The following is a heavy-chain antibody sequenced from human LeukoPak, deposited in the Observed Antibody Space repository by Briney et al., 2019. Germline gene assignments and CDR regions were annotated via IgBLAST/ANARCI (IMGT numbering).Heavy chain of an antibody. D-gene: IGHD5-18*01. CDR2: IWYDGSNK. V-gene: IGHV3-30*02. CDR3: AKQDTAMVTPLDY. CDR1: GFTFSSYG. J-gene: IGHJ4*02. Sequence: GGSLRLSCAASGFTFSSYGMHWVRQAPGKGLEWVAVIWYDGSNKYYADSVKGRFTISRDNSKNTLYLQMNSLRAEDTAVYYCAKQDTAMVTPLDYWGQGTLVTVSS.